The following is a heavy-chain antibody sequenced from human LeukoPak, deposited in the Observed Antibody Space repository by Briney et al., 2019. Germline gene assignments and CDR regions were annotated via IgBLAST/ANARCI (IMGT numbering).Heavy chain of an antibody. V-gene: IGHV3-23*01. Sequence: GGSLRLSCAASGFTFSSYAMSWVRQAPGKGLEWVSAISGSGGSAYYADSVKGRFTISRDNSKNTLYLQMNSLRAEDTAVYYCAKGGDDFWSGYYWGQGTLVTVSS. D-gene: IGHD3-3*01. CDR2: ISGSGGSA. CDR1: GFTFSSYA. J-gene: IGHJ4*02. CDR3: AKGGDDFWSGYY.